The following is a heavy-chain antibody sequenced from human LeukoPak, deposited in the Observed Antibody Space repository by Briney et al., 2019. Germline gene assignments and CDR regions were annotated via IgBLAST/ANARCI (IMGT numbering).Heavy chain of an antibody. V-gene: IGHV3-30*18. D-gene: IGHD3-10*01. CDR3: AKDSGSGRGLYYYGMDV. CDR1: GLIFSSYG. CDR2: ISSDGNNT. J-gene: IGHJ6*04. Sequence: GGSLRLSCAASGLIFSSYGMHWVRQAPGKGLEWVAVISSDGNNTYYADSVKGRFTISGDNSKNTLYLQMDSLRAEDTAVYYCAKDSGSGRGLYYYGMDVWGKGTTVPVSS.